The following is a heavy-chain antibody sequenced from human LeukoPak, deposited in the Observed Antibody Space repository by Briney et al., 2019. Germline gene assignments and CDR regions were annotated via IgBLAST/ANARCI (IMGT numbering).Heavy chain of an antibody. D-gene: IGHD6-19*01. Sequence: SETLSLTCTVYGGSISDDYWSWIRQPAGKGPEWIGRIYNSETANYNPSLKSRVTMSVDTSKNQLSLRLRSVTAADTAVYYCARGAGPFDSWGQGTLVTVSS. CDR3: ARGAGPFDS. CDR2: IYNSETA. CDR1: GGSISDDY. V-gene: IGHV4-4*07. J-gene: IGHJ4*02.